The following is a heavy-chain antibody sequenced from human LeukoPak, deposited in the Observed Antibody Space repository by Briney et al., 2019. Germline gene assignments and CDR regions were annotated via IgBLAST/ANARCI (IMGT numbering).Heavy chain of an antibody. D-gene: IGHD3-16*01. Sequence: AGSLRLSCAATDFIVSDSHMIWLGQAPGRGLEWVSVIFGADTTFYADSVKGRFTISRDNLQNTVNLQMNSLRDDDTSVYYCTRGGEILDYWGQGTQVTVSS. CDR3: TRGGEILDY. CDR2: IFGADTT. J-gene: IGHJ4*02. V-gene: IGHV3-53*01. CDR1: DFIVSDSH.